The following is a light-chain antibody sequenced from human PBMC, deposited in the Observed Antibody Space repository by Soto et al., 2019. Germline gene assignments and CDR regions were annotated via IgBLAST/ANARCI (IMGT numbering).Light chain of an antibody. CDR3: QQFNIPLT. CDR2: DAS. V-gene: IGKV1-13*02. Sequence: AIQLTQSPSSLSASVGDRVTITCRASQGISSALAWYQQKPGKAPKLLIYDASSLESGVPSRFSGSGSWTEFTLTSSSLQPEDFANYFCQQFNIPLTFGGGTKVEIK. J-gene: IGKJ4*01. CDR1: QGISSA.